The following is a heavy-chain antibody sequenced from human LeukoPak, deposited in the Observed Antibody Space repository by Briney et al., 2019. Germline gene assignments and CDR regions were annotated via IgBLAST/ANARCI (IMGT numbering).Heavy chain of an antibody. J-gene: IGHJ6*03. CDR1: GYTFTSYG. V-gene: IGHV1-18*01. CDR2: ISTFNGHA. CDR3: ARVDTVNYYYYMDV. D-gene: IGHD5-18*01. Sequence: ASVKVSCKASGYTFTSYGISWVRQAPGHGLEWMGWISTFNGHANYAQSRQDRVTMTTDTSTSTVYMELSSLISDDTAVYYCARVDTVNYYYYMDVWGKGTPVTVSS.